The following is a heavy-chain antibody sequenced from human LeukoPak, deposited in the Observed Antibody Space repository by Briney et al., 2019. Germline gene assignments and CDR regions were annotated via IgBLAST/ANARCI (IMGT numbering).Heavy chain of an antibody. D-gene: IGHD3-22*01. J-gene: IGHJ4*02. Sequence: SETLSLTCAVYGGSFSGYYWSWIRQPPGKGLEWIAEINHSGGTNYNPSLKSRVTISIHTSKNHFSLKLSSVTAADTAVYYCASSRHYDSSGYWMYYFDFWGQGTLVTVSS. CDR3: ASSRHYDSSGYWMYYFDF. V-gene: IGHV4-34*01. CDR2: INHSGGT. CDR1: GGSFSGYY.